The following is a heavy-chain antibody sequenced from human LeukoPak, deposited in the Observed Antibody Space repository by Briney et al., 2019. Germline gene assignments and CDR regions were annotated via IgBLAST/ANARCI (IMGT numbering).Heavy chain of an antibody. J-gene: IGHJ4*02. D-gene: IGHD2-2*01. Sequence: PSETLSLTCTVSGGFISSGGYYWSWIRQHPGKGLEWIGYIYYSGSTYYNPSLKSRITISVDTSKNQFSLKLSSVTAADTAVYYCARGYCSSTSCYFDYWGQGTLVTVSS. CDR1: GGFISSGGYY. CDR3: ARGYCSSTSCYFDY. CDR2: IYYSGST. V-gene: IGHV4-31*03.